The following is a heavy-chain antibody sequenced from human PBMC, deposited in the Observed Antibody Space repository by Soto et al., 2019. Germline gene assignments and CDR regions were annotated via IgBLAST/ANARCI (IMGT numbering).Heavy chain of an antibody. Sequence: QVQLQESGPGLMKPSGTLSLTCAVSGGSISSSNWWSWVRQPPGKGLEWIGEIYHSGSTNYNPSLKSRVTISVDKSKNQFSLKLSSVTAADTAVYYCARGTYYDFWSGYLAYGMDVWGQGTTVPVSS. CDR1: GGSISSSNW. CDR3: ARGTYYDFWSGYLAYGMDV. D-gene: IGHD3-3*01. CDR2: IYHSGST. V-gene: IGHV4-4*02. J-gene: IGHJ6*02.